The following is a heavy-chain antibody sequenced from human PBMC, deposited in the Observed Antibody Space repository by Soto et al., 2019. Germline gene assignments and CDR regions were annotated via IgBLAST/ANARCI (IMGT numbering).Heavy chain of an antibody. CDR3: AKDNFRCGGDCYHYYGLDV. V-gene: IGHV3-30*18. CDR1: GFTFSAYD. D-gene: IGHD2-21*02. J-gene: IGHJ6*02. CDR2: ISHEGGKN. Sequence: GGSLRLSCAASGFTFSAYDMHWVRQAPGKGLEWVALISHEGGKNSYTDSVKGRFTNSRDKSKSTLYLQMNSLRAEDTAVYYCAKDNFRCGGDCYHYYGLDVWGQGTTVTVSS.